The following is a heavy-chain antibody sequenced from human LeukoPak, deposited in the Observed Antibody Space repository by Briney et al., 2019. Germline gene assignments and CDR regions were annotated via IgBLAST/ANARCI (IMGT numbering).Heavy chain of an antibody. CDR1: GFTFSSYS. J-gene: IGHJ6*02. Sequence: PGGSLRLSCAASGFTFSSYSMNWVRQAPGKGLEWVSYISSSSSTIYYADSVKGRFTISRDNAKNSLYLQMNSLRAEDTAVYYCARDRVSGSYFAPYYYGMDVWGQGTTVTVSS. CDR3: ARDRVSGSYFAPYYYGMDV. V-gene: IGHV3-48*01. D-gene: IGHD1-26*01. CDR2: ISSSSSTI.